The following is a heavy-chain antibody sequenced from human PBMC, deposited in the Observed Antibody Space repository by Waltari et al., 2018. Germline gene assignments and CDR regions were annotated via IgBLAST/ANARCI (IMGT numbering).Heavy chain of an antibody. V-gene: IGHV3-30-3*01. CDR2: ISYDGSNK. Sequence: QVQLVESGGGVVQPGRSLRLSCAASGFTFSSYAMHWARQAPGKGLEWVAVISYDGSNKYYADSVKGRFTISRDNSKNTLYLQMNSLRAEDTAVYYCARGSHCNGYDCYYHFDFWGQGTLVTVSS. D-gene: IGHD2-21*01. CDR1: GFTFSSYA. J-gene: IGHJ4*02. CDR3: ARGSHCNGYDCYYHFDF.